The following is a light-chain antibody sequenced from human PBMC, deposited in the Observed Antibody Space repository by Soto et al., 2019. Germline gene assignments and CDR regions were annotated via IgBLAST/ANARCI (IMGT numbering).Light chain of an antibody. J-gene: IGKJ1*01. CDR1: QSVGNN. CDR3: QQHDSWPRT. CDR2: GAS. V-gene: IGKV3-15*01. Sequence: EIVMCQSPATLSVSPGERVTLSCRASQSVGNNLAWYQQKPGQAPRLLIHGASTRHSGIPGRFSGSGSGTEFTLTISSLQSEDFAVYYCQQHDSWPRTFGQGTKVDIK.